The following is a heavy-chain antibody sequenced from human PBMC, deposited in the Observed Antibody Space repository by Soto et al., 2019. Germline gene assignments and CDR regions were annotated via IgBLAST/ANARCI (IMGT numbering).Heavy chain of an antibody. CDR3: ARLPYYYDSSGYYANVRFDY. Sequence: PSETLSLTCTVSGGSISSSSYYWGWIRQPPGKGLDWIGSIYYSGSTYYNPSLKSRVTISVDTSKNQFSLKLSSVTAADTAVYYCARLPYYYDSSGYYANVRFDYWGQGTLVTVSS. CDR2: IYYSGST. J-gene: IGHJ4*02. D-gene: IGHD3-22*01. CDR1: GGSISSSSYY. V-gene: IGHV4-39*01.